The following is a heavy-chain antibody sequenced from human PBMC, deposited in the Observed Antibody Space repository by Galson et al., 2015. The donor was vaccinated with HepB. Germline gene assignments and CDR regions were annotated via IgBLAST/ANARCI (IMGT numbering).Heavy chain of an antibody. CDR3: ARGERGSPYGGAYAYQYYMEV. Sequence: SVKVSCKASGYIFSLSDINWVRQASGQGLEWIGWMDPNSGNTGFAQKFQGRVSLTSDTSISTAYMELSSLRSDDTAVYYCARGERGSPYGGAYAYQYYMEVGGEGTSVIVSS. V-gene: IGHV1-8*02. CDR1: GYIFSLSD. CDR2: MDPNSGNT. D-gene: IGHD2-2*01. J-gene: IGHJ6*03.